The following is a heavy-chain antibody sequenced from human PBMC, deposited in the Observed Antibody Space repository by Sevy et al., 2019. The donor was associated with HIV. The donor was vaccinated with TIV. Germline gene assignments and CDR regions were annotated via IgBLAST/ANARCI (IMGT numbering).Heavy chain of an antibody. Sequence: ASLKVSCKASGYTFTSYGISWVRQAPGQGLEWMGWISAYNGNTNYAQKLQGRVTMTTDTSTSTAYMELRSLRSDDTAVYYCASFQQPEGGPDCWGQGTLVTVSS. J-gene: IGHJ4*02. D-gene: IGHD6-13*01. V-gene: IGHV1-18*01. CDR3: ASFQQPEGGPDC. CDR2: ISAYNGNT. CDR1: GYTFTSYG.